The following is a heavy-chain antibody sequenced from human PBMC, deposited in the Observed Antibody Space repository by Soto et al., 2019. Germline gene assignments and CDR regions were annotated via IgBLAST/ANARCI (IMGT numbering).Heavy chain of an antibody. Sequence: EVQLLESGGGLVQPGGSLRLSCVASGFTFTNYAMTWVRQAPGKGLEWVSTLSGSAVSTYYADSVKGRFTISRDNFKNTLYLQMNSLRAEDTAKYYCAKDKEDLYHLWSGYSPLDYWGQGTLVTVSS. CDR1: GFTFTNYA. D-gene: IGHD3-3*02. CDR3: AKDKEDLYHLWSGYSPLDY. J-gene: IGHJ4*02. V-gene: IGHV3-23*01. CDR2: LSGSAVST.